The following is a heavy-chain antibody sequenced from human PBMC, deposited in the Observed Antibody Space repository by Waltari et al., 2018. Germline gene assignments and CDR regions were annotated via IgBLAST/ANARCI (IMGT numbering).Heavy chain of an antibody. CDR2: SRNKANNYIT. D-gene: IGHD3-16*01. V-gene: IGHV3-72*01. Sequence: EEQLAESGGGLVHPGGSRRLSWVATGFTSSHHYMDWVRQAPGKGREWVGRSRNKANNYITEYAASVKGRFIISRDDSKNSLYLQMNGLKTEDTAVYFCSSRHYGTSDYWGQGTLVTVSS. CDR1: GFTSSHHY. J-gene: IGHJ4*02. CDR3: SSRHYGTSDY.